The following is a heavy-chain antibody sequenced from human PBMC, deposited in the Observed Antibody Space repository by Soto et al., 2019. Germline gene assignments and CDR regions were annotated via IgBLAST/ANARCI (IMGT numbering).Heavy chain of an antibody. D-gene: IGHD3-22*01. CDR1: GGSISSSSYY. Sequence: QLQLQESGPGLVKPSETLSLTCTVSGGSISSSSYYWGWIRQPPGKGLEWIGSIYYSGSTYYNPSLKSRVTISVDTSKNQFSLKLSSVTAADTAVYYCARHPLRRITMIVVVSPDYWGQGTLVTVSS. J-gene: IGHJ4*02. CDR2: IYYSGST. V-gene: IGHV4-39*01. CDR3: ARHPLRRITMIVVVSPDY.